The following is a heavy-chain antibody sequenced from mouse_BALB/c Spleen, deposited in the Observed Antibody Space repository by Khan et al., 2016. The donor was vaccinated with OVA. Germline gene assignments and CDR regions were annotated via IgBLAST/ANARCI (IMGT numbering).Heavy chain of an antibody. J-gene: IGHJ2*01. CDR3: ARDRYDYFAY. CDR2: INTETGEP. CDR1: GYTFTDYS. D-gene: IGHD2-14*01. V-gene: IGHV9-2-1*01. Sequence: QIQLVQSGPELKKPGETVKISCKASGYTFTDYSMHWVKQAPGKGLKWMGWINTETGEPTYADDFKGRFAFSLETSVSTAYLQINNLKNEDTATYFCARDRYDYFAYWGQGTTLTVSS.